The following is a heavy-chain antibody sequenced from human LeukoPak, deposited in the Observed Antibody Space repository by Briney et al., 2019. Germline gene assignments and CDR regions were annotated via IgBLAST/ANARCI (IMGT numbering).Heavy chain of an antibody. Sequence: GGSLRLSCAASQFSLRIYAMSWVRQAPGKGLEWVAAITGSGTNTYYSDSVKGRFVISRDNSKNTLFLYVNNLRGEDTAVYYCVKDPSGVDPWGQGPLVTV. CDR1: QFSLRIYA. J-gene: IGHJ5*02. CDR3: VKDPSGVDP. CDR2: ITGSGTNT. V-gene: IGHV3-23*01.